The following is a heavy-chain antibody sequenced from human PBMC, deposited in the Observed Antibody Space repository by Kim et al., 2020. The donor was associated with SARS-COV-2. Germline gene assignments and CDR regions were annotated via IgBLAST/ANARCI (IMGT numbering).Heavy chain of an antibody. CDR3: ARSAYSSGWYSPPAFDP. Sequence: GESLKISCKGSGYSFTSYWISWVRQMPGKGLEWMGRIDPSDSYTNYSPSFQGHVTISADKSISTAYLQWSSLKASDTAMYYCARSAYSSGWYSPPAFDPWGQGTLVTDSS. CDR2: IDPSDSYT. D-gene: IGHD6-19*01. J-gene: IGHJ5*02. CDR1: GYSFTSYW. V-gene: IGHV5-10-1*01.